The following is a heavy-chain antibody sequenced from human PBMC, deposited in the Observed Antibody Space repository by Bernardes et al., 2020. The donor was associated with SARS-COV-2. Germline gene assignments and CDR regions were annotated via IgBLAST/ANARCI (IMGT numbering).Heavy chain of an antibody. CDR1: GYTFTGYY. J-gene: IGHJ4*02. D-gene: IGHD3-10*01. CDR3: ARDYYGSGSPLDY. CDR2: MNPNSGGT. V-gene: IGHV1-2*02. Sequence: ASVKVSCKASGYTFTGYYMHWVRQAPGQGLEWMGWMNPNSGGTKYAQKFQGRVTMTRDTSISTAYMELSRLRSDDTAVYYCARDYYGSGSPLDYWGQGTLVSVSS.